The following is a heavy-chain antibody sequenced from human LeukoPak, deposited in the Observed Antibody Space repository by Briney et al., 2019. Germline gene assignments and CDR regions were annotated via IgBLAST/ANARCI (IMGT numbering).Heavy chain of an antibody. CDR2: TYSDGTT. CDR3: AKEKRNLRGTRDAFDI. J-gene: IGHJ3*02. D-gene: IGHD1-7*01. CDR1: RLTISSSF. V-gene: IGHV3-53*01. Sequence: GGSLRLSCAASRLTISSSFMTWVRQAPGKGLEWVSVTYSDGTTYYADSVKGRFTISRDNSKSTLDLQMNSLRADDTATYYCAKEKRNLRGTRDAFDIWGQGTLVTVSA.